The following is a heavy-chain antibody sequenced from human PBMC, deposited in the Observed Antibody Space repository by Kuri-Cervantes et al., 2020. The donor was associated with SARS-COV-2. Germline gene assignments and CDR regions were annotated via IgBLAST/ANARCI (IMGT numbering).Heavy chain of an antibody. Sequence: SETLSLTCAAYGGSFRGYYWSWIRQPPGKGLEWIGEINHSGSTNYNPSLKSRVTISVDTSKSQFSLKLSSVTAADTAVYYCARVGRFLEWLLSVGGYYYYMDVWGKGTTVTVSS. V-gene: IGHV4-34*01. J-gene: IGHJ6*03. CDR1: GGSFRGYY. CDR2: INHSGST. CDR3: ARVGRFLEWLLSVGGYYYYMDV. D-gene: IGHD3-3*01.